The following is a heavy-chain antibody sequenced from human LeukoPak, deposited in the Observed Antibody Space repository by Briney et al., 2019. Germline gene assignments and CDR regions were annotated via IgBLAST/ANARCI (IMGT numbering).Heavy chain of an antibody. Sequence: SETLSLNCTVSGGSISSSSYYWGWIGQPPGKGLEWSGSIYYSGSAYYNPALRSRVPISVDTSKNHFPLKLSSVTAADTAVYYCARYGERKVQSSPGNNWFDPWGQGTLVSVSS. J-gene: IGHJ5*02. CDR2: IYYSGSA. CDR1: GGSISSSSYY. D-gene: IGHD3-10*01. V-gene: IGHV4-39*06. CDR3: ARYGERKVQSSPGNNWFDP.